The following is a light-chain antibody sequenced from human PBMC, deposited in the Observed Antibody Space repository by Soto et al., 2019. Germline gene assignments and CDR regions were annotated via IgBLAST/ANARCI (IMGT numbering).Light chain of an antibody. Sequence: QSALTQPASVSGSPRQSITISCTGTSSDVGLYNLVSWYQHLPGKAPKLIIYEVNERPSGISDRFSGSKSGNTASLTISGLQDEDEADYYCCSYVGSSILMFGGGTKLTVL. J-gene: IGLJ3*02. CDR3: CSYVGSSILM. CDR1: SSDVGLYNL. V-gene: IGLV2-23*02. CDR2: EVN.